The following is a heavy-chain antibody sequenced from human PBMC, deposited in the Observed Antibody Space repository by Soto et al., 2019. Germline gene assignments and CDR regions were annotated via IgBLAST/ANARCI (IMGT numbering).Heavy chain of an antibody. CDR1: GGTFNTFA. V-gene: IGHV1-69*01. CDR3: ALAGKWELLRYCDGMDV. CDR2: VIPLFNTP. J-gene: IGHJ6*02. D-gene: IGHD1-26*01. Sequence: QVQLVQSGAEVKKPGSSGKVSCKASGGTFNTFAFTWVRQAPGQGFEWMGGVIPLFNTPDYAQKFQGRVTITAEESTSTVYLELSGLSSDDTAVDFCALAGKWELLRYCDGMDVWGHGTTVIVSS.